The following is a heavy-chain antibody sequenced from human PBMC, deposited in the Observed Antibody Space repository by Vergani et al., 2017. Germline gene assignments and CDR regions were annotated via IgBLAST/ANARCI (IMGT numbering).Heavy chain of an antibody. J-gene: IGHJ6*03. CDR2: ISAYNGNT. CDR1: GYTFTSYG. V-gene: IGHV1-18*01. Sequence: QVQLVQSGAEVKKPGASVKVSCKASGYTFTSYGISWVRQAPGQGLEWMGWISAYNGNTNYAQKLQGRVTMTTDTSTSTAYMELRSLRSDDTAVYYCARDSVAGITGYYYYYMDVWGKGTTVTVSS. D-gene: IGHD6-19*01. CDR3: ARDSVAGITGYYYYYMDV.